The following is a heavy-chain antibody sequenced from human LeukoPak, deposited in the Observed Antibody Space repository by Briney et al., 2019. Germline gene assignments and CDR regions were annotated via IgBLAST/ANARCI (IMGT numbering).Heavy chain of an antibody. V-gene: IGHV3-30*04. D-gene: IGHD3-22*01. CDR1: GFTFSNYA. CDR3: AKGGYSYDSSGHNYFEY. Sequence: PGGSLRLSCAASGFTFSNYALHWVRQAPGKGLEWVAVISYDGSNKFYADSVRGRFTISRDNSKNTLYLQMNSLRADDTAVYYCAKGGYSYDSSGHNYFEYWGQGTLVTVSS. CDR2: ISYDGSNK. J-gene: IGHJ4*02.